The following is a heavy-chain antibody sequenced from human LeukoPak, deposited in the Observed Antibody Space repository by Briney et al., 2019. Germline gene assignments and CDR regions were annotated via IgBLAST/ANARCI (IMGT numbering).Heavy chain of an antibody. J-gene: IGHJ5*02. CDR1: GGSISSSNW. CDR2: IYHSGST. Sequence: SETLSLTCAVSGGSISSSNWWSWVRQPPGKGLEWIGEIYHSGSTNYNPSLKSRVTISVDKSKNQFSLKLSSVTAADTAVYYCARIPGDGSGFFNWFDPWGQGTLVTVSS. V-gene: IGHV4-4*02. D-gene: IGHD3-10*01. CDR3: ARIPGDGSGFFNWFDP.